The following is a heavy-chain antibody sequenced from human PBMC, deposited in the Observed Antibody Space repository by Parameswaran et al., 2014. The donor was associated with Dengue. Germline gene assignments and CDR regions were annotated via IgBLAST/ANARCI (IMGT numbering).Heavy chain of an antibody. V-gene: IGHV7-4-1*01. CDR2: INTNTGTP. CDR3: ASLDSGFGSFDI. J-gene: IGHJ3*02. Sequence: WVRQAPGQGLKWMGWINTNTGTPTYAQDFTGRFVFSLDTSIKATYLQIASLKAEDTAVYFCASLDSGFGSFDIWGQGTRGHRLL. D-gene: IGHD3-16*01.